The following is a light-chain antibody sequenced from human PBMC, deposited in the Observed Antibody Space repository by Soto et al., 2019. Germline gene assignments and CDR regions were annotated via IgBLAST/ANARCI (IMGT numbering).Light chain of an antibody. J-gene: IGKJ2*01. CDR1: QSLVHSNGHTY. CDR3: LQTTAFPHT. Sequence: DIVMTQTPLSSPVVLGQPASISCKSSQSLVHSNGHTYLTWIQQRPGRPPRLLIYRIFNRFFGVPDRFSGSGAGTEFTLKISAVEDEDVVVYYCLQTTAFPHTFGQGTKLEIK. CDR2: RIF. V-gene: IGKV2-24*01.